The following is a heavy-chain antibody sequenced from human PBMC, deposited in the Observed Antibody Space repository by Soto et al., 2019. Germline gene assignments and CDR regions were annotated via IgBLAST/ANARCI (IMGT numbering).Heavy chain of an antibody. CDR1: GCSISSSGHC. D-gene: IGHD3-10*01. J-gene: IGHJ6*02. V-gene: IGHV4-39*01. CDR3: ARTYYYGSGAYGLDV. Sequence: PSETLSLTCTVSGCSISSSGHCWAWIRQPPGKGLEYIGNIYYAGSTFYNPSLKSRVAISVDTSKNQFSLKLSSVTAADTAVYYCARTYYYGSGAYGLDVWGLGTTVT. CDR2: IYYAGST.